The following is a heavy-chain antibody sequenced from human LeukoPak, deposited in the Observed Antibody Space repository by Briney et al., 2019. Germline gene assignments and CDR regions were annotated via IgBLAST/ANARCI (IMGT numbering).Heavy chain of an antibody. CDR2: ISGSGGST. J-gene: IGHJ4*02. V-gene: IGHV3-23*01. CDR3: ADSGSEGYYFDY. Sequence: PGGSLRLSCAASGFTFSSYAMSWVRQAPGKGLEWVSAISGSGGSTYYADSGKGRFTISRDNSKNTLYLQMNRLRAEDTAVYYCADSGSEGYYFDYWGQGTLVTVSS. CDR1: GFTFSSYA. D-gene: IGHD1-26*01.